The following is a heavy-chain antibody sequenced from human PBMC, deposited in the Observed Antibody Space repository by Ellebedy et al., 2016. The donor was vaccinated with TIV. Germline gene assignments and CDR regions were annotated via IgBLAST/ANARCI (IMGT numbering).Heavy chain of an antibody. Sequence: ASVKVSXXASAYTFISNAIHWVRQAPGQSLEWMGWIDPDNGNTKVSQRFQGRVTITRDTSASTVYMELSSLRSEDTTVYYCGRDGGTQLWLYYFDNWGQGTLVTVSS. D-gene: IGHD5-18*01. V-gene: IGHV1-3*01. CDR1: AYTFISNA. CDR2: IDPDNGNT. J-gene: IGHJ4*02. CDR3: GRDGGTQLWLYYFDN.